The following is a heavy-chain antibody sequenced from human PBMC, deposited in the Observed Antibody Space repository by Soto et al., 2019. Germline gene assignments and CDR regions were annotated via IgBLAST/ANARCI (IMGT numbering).Heavy chain of an antibody. CDR1: GFTFSSYA. Sequence: GGSLRLSCAASGFTFSSYAMHWVRQAPGKGLEWVAVISYDGSNKYYADSVKGRFTISRDNSKNTLYLQMNSLRAEDTAVYYCARDPAWFGELLYAFDIWGQGTMVTVSS. D-gene: IGHD3-10*01. V-gene: IGHV3-30-3*01. CDR2: ISYDGSNK. J-gene: IGHJ3*02. CDR3: ARDPAWFGELLYAFDI.